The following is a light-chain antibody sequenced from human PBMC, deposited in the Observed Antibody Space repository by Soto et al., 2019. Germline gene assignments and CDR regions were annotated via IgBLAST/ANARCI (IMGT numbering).Light chain of an antibody. J-gene: IGKJ4*01. CDR2: AAS. Sequence: DIQLTQSPSFLSASVGDRVTITCRAGQDISSYLAWYQQKPGKAPNLLMYAASTLQSGVPTRFSGSGSGTEFTLTISTLQPEDFATYYCQQPKSYPLTFGGGTKVEIK. V-gene: IGKV1-9*01. CDR1: QDISSY. CDR3: QQPKSYPLT.